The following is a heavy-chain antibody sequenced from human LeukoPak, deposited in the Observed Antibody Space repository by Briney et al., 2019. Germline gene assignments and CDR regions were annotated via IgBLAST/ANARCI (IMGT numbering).Heavy chain of an antibody. J-gene: IGHJ4*02. CDR1: GGTFSSYA. CDR3: ARVTMVRGVPPPYYFDY. Sequence: SVKVSCKASGGTFSSYAISWVRQAPGQELEWMGRIIPILGIANYAQKFQGRVTITADKSTSTAYMELSSLRSEDTAVYYCARVTMVRGVPPPYYFDYWGQGTLVTVSS. D-gene: IGHD3-10*01. CDR2: IIPILGIA. V-gene: IGHV1-69*04.